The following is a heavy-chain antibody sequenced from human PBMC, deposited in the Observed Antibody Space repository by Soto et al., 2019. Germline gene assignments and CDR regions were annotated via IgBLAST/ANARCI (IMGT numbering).Heavy chain of an antibody. CDR2: IIPIFGTA. V-gene: IGHV1-69*01. J-gene: IGHJ4*02. CDR3: ARDGGRHSGGIDY. CDR1: XXXFSSYS. Sequence: VQSGAEVKKPGXSVKVSXXXXXXXFSSYSIXXXXXAPGQALEWMGEIIPIFGTANYAQKFQGRVTITADESTSTAYMELSSLRSEDTAVYYCARDGGRHSGGIDYWGQGTLVTVSS. D-gene: IGHD1-26*01.